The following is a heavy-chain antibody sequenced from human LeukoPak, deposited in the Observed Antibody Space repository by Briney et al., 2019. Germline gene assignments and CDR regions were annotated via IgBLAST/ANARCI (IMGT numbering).Heavy chain of an antibody. CDR2: IIPILGIA. CDR3: ARDLFTGEDTAMVEGGL. V-gene: IGHV1-69*04. J-gene: IGHJ4*02. CDR1: GGTFSSYA. D-gene: IGHD5-18*01. Sequence: ASVKVSCKASGGTFSSYAISWVRQAPGQGLEWMGRIIPILGIANYAQKFQGRVTITADKSRSTAYMELSSLRSEDTAVYYCARDLFTGEDTAMVEGGLWGQGTLVTVSS.